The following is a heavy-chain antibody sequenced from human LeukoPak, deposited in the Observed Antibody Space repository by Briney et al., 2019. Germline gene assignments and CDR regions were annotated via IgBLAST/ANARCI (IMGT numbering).Heavy chain of an antibody. CDR1: GVSISSSSYY. J-gene: IGHJ2*01. D-gene: IGHD3-22*01. V-gene: IGHV4-39*07. Sequence: PSETLSLTCTVSGVSISSSSYYWGWIRQPPGNGLEWIGSIYYSGSTYYNPSLKSRVTISVDTSKNQFSLKLSSVTAADTAVYYCARAIGPPMIVAPGDWYFDLWGRGTLVTVSS. CDR3: ARAIGPPMIVAPGDWYFDL. CDR2: IYYSGST.